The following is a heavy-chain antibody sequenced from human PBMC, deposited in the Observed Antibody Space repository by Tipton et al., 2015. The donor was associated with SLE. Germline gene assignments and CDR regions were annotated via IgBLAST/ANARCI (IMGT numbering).Heavy chain of an antibody. CDR2: IYTRGST. V-gene: IGHV4-59*10. CDR1: GGSFSGYF. Sequence: TLSLTCAVDGGSFSGYFWTWIRQPAGKGLEWIGRIYTRGSTNYNPSLKSRVTISVDTSKNQFSLKLSSVTAADTAVYYCARGRYSSSSVYYYYYMDVWGKGTTVTVSS. D-gene: IGHD6-6*01. J-gene: IGHJ6*03. CDR3: ARGRYSSSSVYYYYYMDV.